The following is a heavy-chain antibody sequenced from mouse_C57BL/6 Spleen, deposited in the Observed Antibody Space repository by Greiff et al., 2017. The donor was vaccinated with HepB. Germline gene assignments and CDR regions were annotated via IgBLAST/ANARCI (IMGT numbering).Heavy chain of an antibody. Sequence: EVQRVESGGGLVKPGGSLKLSCAASGFTFSDYGMHWVRQAPEKGLEWVAYISSGSSTIYYADTVKGRFTISRDNAKNTLFLQMTSLRSEDTAMYYCARRMLTGAYWYFDVWGTGTTVTVSS. CDR1: GFTFSDYG. D-gene: IGHD4-1*01. CDR2: ISSGSSTI. CDR3: ARRMLTGAYWYFDV. J-gene: IGHJ1*03. V-gene: IGHV5-17*01.